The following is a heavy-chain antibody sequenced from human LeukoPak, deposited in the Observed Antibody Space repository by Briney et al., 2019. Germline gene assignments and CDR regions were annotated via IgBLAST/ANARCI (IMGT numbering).Heavy chain of an antibody. CDR2: IKSKVDGGTT. CDR3: TTEPLWFGDWDYC. V-gene: IGHV3-15*01. J-gene: IGHJ4*02. CDR1: GFTFSNAW. Sequence: GGSLRLSCATSGFTFSNAWLSWVRQAPGKGLEWGGRIKSKVDGGTTDYGAPVKGRFNDSRDDSKDTLYLQMNSLKSEDTAAYYDTTEPLWFGDWDYCWGQGTLVSVSS. D-gene: IGHD3-10*01.